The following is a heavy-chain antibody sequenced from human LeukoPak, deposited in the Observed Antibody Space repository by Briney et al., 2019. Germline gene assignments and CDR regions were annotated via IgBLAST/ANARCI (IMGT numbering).Heavy chain of an antibody. Sequence: PGRSLRLSCAASGFTFSSYAMHWVRQAPGKGLEWVAAISYDGSNEYYADSVKGRFTISRDNAKNTVYLRINSLRDEDTAVYYCARICSSTDCLIPDWGQGTLVTVSS. V-gene: IGHV3-30*04. D-gene: IGHD2-2*01. J-gene: IGHJ4*02. CDR2: ISYDGSNE. CDR1: GFTFSSYA. CDR3: ARICSSTDCLIPD.